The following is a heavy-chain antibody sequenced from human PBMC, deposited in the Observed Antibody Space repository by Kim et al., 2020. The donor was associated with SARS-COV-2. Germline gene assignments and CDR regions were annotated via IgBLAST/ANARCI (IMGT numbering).Heavy chain of an antibody. CDR2: IKQDGNQK. Sequence: GGSLRLSCAASGFTFSSYWMTWVRQAPGKGLEWVANIKQDGNQKYYVDSVKGRFTISRANAKNSLYLQMNSLRAEDTAGYYCARDGDLYSSGKDAFDIWG. CDR1: GFTFSSYW. J-gene: IGHJ3*02. D-gene: IGHD6-19*01. V-gene: IGHV3-7*01. CDR3: ARDGDLYSSGKDAFDI.